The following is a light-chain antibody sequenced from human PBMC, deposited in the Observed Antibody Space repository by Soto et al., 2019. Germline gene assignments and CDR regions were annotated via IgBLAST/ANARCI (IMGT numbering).Light chain of an antibody. J-gene: IGKJ5*01. Sequence: MPQSRGALSVSRGEMSTLSLTSSQSVSLNLAWYQQKPGQPPRLLIYAASTRATGVPARFSGSGSGTEFTLPISSLQSEDFAVYYCQQNNNWPPITFGQGTRRDIK. V-gene: IGKV3-15*01. CDR1: QSVSLN. CDR2: AAS. CDR3: QQNNNWPPIT.